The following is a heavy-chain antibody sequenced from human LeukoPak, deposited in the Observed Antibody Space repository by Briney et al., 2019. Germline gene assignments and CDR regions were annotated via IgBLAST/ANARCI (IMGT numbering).Heavy chain of an antibody. CDR3: ASRSRSGYLDH. D-gene: IGHD2-15*01. J-gene: IGHJ4*02. CDR2: IFYSGST. CDR1: GGSISIGGHY. Sequence: SQTLSFTYTDSGGSISIGGHYLSWIRHPPVKSLEWIGYIFYSGSTYYNPSLKSRLTISVDTSKNQFSLNLSSVTAADTAVYYCASRSRSGYLDHWGQGTLVTVSS. V-gene: IGHV4-31*03.